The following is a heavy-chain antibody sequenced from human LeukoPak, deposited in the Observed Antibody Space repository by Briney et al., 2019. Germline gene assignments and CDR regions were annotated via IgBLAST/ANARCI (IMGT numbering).Heavy chain of an antibody. V-gene: IGHV3-23*01. J-gene: IGHJ6*02. D-gene: IGHD2-2*02. Sequence: GASLRLSCAASGFTFSSYAVSWVRQAPGKGLEWVSAISGSGGSTYYADSVKGRFTISRDNSKNTLYLQMNSLRAEDTAVYYCAKGVVPAAIYYYYYGMDVWGQGTTVTVSS. CDR2: ISGSGGST. CDR1: GFTFSSYA. CDR3: AKGVVPAAIYYYYYGMDV.